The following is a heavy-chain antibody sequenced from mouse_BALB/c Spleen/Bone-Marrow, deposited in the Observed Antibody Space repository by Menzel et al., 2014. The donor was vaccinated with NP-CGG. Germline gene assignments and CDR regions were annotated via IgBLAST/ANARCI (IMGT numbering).Heavy chain of an antibody. V-gene: IGHV14-3*02. CDR3: ARPDLFAY. J-gene: IGHJ3*01. Sequence: VQLKESGAELVKPGASVKLSCTASGFNIKDTYMHWVKQRPEQGLEWIGRIDPANGNTKYDPKFQGEATITADTSSNTAYLQLSSMTSEDTAVYYCARPDLFAYWGQGTLVTVSA. CDR2: IDPANGNT. CDR1: GFNIKDTY.